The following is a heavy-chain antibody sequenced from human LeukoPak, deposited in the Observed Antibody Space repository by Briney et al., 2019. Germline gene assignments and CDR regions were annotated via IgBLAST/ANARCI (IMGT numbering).Heavy chain of an antibody. Sequence: PSETLSLTCAVYGGSFSGYYWSWIRQPPGKGPEWIGEINHSGSTNYNPSLKSRVTISVDTSKNQFSLKLSSVTAADTAVYYCARKRGYSYGFPSYYFDYWGQGTLVTVSS. CDR1: GGSFSGYY. CDR2: INHSGST. J-gene: IGHJ4*02. V-gene: IGHV4-34*01. D-gene: IGHD5-18*01. CDR3: ARKRGYSYGFPSYYFDY.